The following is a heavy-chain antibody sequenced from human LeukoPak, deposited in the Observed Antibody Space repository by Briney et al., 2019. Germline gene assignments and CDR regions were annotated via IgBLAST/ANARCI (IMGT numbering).Heavy chain of an antibody. CDR1: GFTFSSYV. D-gene: IGHD3-10*01. V-gene: IGHV3-23*01. Sequence: GGSLRVSCAASGFTFSSYVMTWGRQAPGKGLEWVSTLSTNGATTYYADSVKGRFTISRDNSKNTLFLQMNTLRAEDTAVYYCAKDIWGSASYGPFDYWGQGTLVTVSS. CDR3: AKDIWGSASYGPFDY. CDR2: LSTNGATT. J-gene: IGHJ4*02.